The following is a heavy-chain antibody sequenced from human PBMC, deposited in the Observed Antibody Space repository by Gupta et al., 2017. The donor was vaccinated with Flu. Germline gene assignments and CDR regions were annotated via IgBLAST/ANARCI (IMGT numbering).Heavy chain of an antibody. CDR2: MKPDGGER. D-gene: IGHD1-26*01. J-gene: IGHJ4*02. CDR1: GFTFRSAG. CDR3: AALGATLDY. Sequence: EVHLVESGGGLVQPGVSLRLSGVASGFTFRSAGISWVRQAPGKGLEWVANMKPDGGERYYVDSVKGRFTISRDNAKNSLFLQMNSLRADDTAVYYCAALGATLDYWGRGTLVTVSS. V-gene: IGHV3-7*01.